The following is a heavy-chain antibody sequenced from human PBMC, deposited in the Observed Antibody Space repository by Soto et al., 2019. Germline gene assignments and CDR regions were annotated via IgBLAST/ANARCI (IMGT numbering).Heavy chain of an antibody. V-gene: IGHV1-69*06. Sequence: QVQLVQSVAEVKKPGSSVKVSCKAAGGTFSSYAISCVRQAPGQGLEWMGGIIPIFGTANYAQKFQGRVTTAADKSTSTAYMELSSLRSEDTVVYYCAREVRGGSGSYRYFSGMDVWGQGTTVTVSS. CDR2: IIPIFGTA. D-gene: IGHD3-10*01. CDR1: GGTFSSYA. J-gene: IGHJ6*02. CDR3: AREVRGGSGSYRYFSGMDV.